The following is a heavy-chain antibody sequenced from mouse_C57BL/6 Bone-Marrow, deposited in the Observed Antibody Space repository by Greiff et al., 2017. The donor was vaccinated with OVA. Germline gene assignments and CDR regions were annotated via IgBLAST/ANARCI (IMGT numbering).Heavy chain of an antibody. Sequence: QVQLKQPGAELVKPGASVKLSCKASGYTFTSYWMHWVKQRPGQGLEWIGMIHPNSGSINYNEKFKSKATLTVDKSSSTAYMQLSSLTSEDSAVYYCARDYGSYWYFDVWGTGTTVTVSS. D-gene: IGHD1-1*01. V-gene: IGHV1-64*01. J-gene: IGHJ1*03. CDR2: IHPNSGSI. CDR1: GYTFTSYW. CDR3: ARDYGSYWYFDV.